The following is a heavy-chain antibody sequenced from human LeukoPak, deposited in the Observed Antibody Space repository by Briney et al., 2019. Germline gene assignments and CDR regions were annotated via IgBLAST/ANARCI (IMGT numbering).Heavy chain of an antibody. V-gene: IGHV3-48*03. CDR1: GFTFSSYE. J-gene: IGHJ6*04. Sequence: GGSLRLSCAASGFTFSSYEMNWVRQAPGKGLEWVSYISSSGSTIYYADSVKGRFTISRDNAKNSLYLQMNSLRAEDTVVYYCARAIRGYKGGYYYYGMDVWGKGTTVTVSS. CDR3: ARAIRGYKGGYYYYGMDV. D-gene: IGHD5-18*01. CDR2: ISSSGSTI.